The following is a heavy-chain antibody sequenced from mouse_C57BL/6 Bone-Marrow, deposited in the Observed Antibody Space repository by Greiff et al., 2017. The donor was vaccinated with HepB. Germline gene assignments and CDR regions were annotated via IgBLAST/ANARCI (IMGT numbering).Heavy chain of an antibody. CDR1: GFTFTDYY. V-gene: IGHV7-3*01. D-gene: IGHD1-1*01. CDR2: IRNKANGYTT. Sequence: EVKLVESGGGLVQPGGSLSLSCAASGFTFTDYYMSWVRQPPGKALEWLGFIRNKANGYTTEYSASVKGRFTISRDNSQSILYLQMNALRAEDSATYYCARYDTTVVATRGFAYWGQGTLVTVSA. CDR3: ARYDTTVVATRGFAY. J-gene: IGHJ3*01.